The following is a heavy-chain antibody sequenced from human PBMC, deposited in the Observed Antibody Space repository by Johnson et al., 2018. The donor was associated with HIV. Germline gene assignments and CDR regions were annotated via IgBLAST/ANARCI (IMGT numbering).Heavy chain of an antibody. V-gene: IGHV3-66*01. CDR1: GFTVSSNY. CDR2: IYSGGST. D-gene: IGHD3-16*01. CDR3: ARGGWGYAVDI. J-gene: IGHJ3*02. Sequence: VQLVESGGGLVQPGGSLRLSCAASGFTVSSNYMSWVRQAPGKGLEWVSVIYSGGSTYYADSVKGRFTISRDNAKNSLYLQMNSLRAEDTAVYYCARGGWGYAVDIWGQGTMVTVSS.